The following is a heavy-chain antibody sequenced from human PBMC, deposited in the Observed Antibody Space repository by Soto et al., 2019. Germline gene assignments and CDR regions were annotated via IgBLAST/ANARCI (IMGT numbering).Heavy chain of an antibody. CDR2: INPNSGGT. CDR3: ARDLRSWDWFDP. J-gene: IGHJ5*02. Sequence: GASVKVSCKASGYTFTGYYMHWVRQAPGQGLEWMGWINPNSGGTNYAQKLQGRVAMTRDTSISTAYMELSRLRSDDTAVYYCARDLRSWDWFDPWGQGTLVTVSS. CDR1: GYTFTGYY. D-gene: IGHD1-26*01. V-gene: IGHV1-2*02.